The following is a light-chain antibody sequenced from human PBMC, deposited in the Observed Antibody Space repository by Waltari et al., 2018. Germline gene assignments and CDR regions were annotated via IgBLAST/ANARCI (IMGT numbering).Light chain of an antibody. CDR3: NSRDSSGNHVV. V-gene: IGLV3-10*01. Sequence: SYELTQPPSVSVSPGQTARITCSGHELPRKYAYWFQQKSGQAPRLVIYEDTKRPSGIPERFSGSSSGTVATLTITGAQAEDEADYYCNSRDSSGNHVVFGGGTKLTVL. J-gene: IGLJ2*01. CDR2: EDT. CDR1: ELPRKY.